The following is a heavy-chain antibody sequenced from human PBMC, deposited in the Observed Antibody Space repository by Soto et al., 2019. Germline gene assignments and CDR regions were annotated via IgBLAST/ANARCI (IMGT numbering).Heavy chain of an antibody. D-gene: IGHD3-10*01. V-gene: IGHV4-4*02. CDR2: IFHDGTA. CDR3: ARLLYDTRLNYMYFDF. Sequence: SETLSLTCAVSGVSLTSGNWWTWVRQSPQRGLEYIGEIFHDGTANYYPSFERRVAMSVDTSRNQFSLKLTSVTAADTAVYFCARLLYDTRLNYMYFDFWGPGTLVTVS. CDR1: GVSLTSGNW. J-gene: IGHJ4*02.